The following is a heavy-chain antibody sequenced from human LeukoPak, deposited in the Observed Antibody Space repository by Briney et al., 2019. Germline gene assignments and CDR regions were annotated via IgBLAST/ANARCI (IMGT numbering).Heavy chain of an antibody. CDR2: ISRRSSTI. D-gene: IGHD3-16*01. CDR3: ARDGVRWFDY. CDR1: GFTFSSSA. J-gene: IGHJ4*02. Sequence: PGGSLRLSCAASGFTFSSSAMSWVRQAPGKGLEWVSYISRRSSTIYYADSVKGRFTISRDNAKNSLYLQMNSLRAEDTAVYYCARDGVRWFDYWGQGTLVTVSS. V-gene: IGHV3-48*01.